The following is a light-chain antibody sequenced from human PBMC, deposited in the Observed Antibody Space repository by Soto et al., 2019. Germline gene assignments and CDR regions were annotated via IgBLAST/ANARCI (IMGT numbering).Light chain of an antibody. J-gene: IGKJ1*01. CDR2: GAS. Sequence: DIQMTQSPSSLFASVGDRVTITCRASQGISTFLHWYQQKPGKAPSLIIYGASNLQSGVPSRFSGSGSGTEFSLTISTLQPEDVATYYCQHTRSTPRTFGQGTKVEIK. CDR1: QGISTF. CDR3: QHTRSTPRT. V-gene: IGKV1-39*01.